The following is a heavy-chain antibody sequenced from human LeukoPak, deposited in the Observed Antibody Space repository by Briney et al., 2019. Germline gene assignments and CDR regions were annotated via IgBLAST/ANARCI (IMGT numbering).Heavy chain of an antibody. Sequence: PGGSLRLSCAASGFTFSSYWMHWVRQAPGKGLVWVSRINSDGSSTSYADSVKGRFTISRDNPKNMLYLQMNSLRAEDTALYYCAKGIRQLGNYYYYMDVWGKGTTVTVSS. J-gene: IGHJ6*03. CDR2: INSDGSST. V-gene: IGHV3-74*01. D-gene: IGHD7-27*01. CDR3: AKGIRQLGNYYYYMDV. CDR1: GFTFSSYW.